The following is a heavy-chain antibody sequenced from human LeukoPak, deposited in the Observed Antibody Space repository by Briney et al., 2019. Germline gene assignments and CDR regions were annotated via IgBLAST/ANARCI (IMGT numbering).Heavy chain of an antibody. CDR1: GYTFTSYA. J-gene: IGHJ4*02. D-gene: IGHD3-22*01. Sequence: ASVKVSCKASGYTFTSYAMHWVRQAPGQRLEWMGWINAGNGNTKYSQEFQGRVTITRDTSASTAYMELSRLTSDDTAVYFCARDRPGLDDSCCYSGYWGQGTLVTVSS. CDR3: ARDRPGLDDSCCYSGY. CDR2: INAGNGNT. V-gene: IGHV1-3*01.